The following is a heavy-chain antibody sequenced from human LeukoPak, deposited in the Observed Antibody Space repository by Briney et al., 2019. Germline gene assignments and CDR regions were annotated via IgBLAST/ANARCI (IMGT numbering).Heavy chain of an antibody. CDR2: IRSKAYGSTT. CDR3: ARGPIQLWIHNAMDV. CDR1: GFIFGDHA. D-gene: IGHD5-24*01. V-gene: IGHV3-49*04. Sequence: GGSLRLSCIGSGFIFGDHAMSWVRQAPGKGLERVGFIRSKAYGSTTEYAASVKGRFTISRDDSAIIAYLQMNSLRTEDTAVYYCARGPIQLWIHNAMDVWGQGTTVTVSS. J-gene: IGHJ6*02.